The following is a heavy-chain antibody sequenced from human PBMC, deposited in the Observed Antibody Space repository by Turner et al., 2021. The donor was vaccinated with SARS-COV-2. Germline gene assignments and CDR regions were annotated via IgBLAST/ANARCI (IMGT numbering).Heavy chain of an antibody. J-gene: IGHJ6*02. CDR2: IIPIFGTA. Sequence: QVQLVQSGAEVKKPGSSVKVSCKASGGTFSNYAISWVRQAPGQGLEWMGGIIPIFGTASYAQKFQGRVTITADKSTSTAYMELSSLRSEDTAVYYCARGATMVRGVIENLYYYYYGMDVWGQGTTVTVSS. CDR1: GGTFSNYA. CDR3: ARGATMVRGVIENLYYYYYGMDV. V-gene: IGHV1-69*06. D-gene: IGHD3-10*01.